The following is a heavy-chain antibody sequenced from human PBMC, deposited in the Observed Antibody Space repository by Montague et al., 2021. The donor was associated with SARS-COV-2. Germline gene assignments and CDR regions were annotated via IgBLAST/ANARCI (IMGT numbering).Heavy chain of an antibody. V-gene: IGHV4-34*01. Sequence: SETLSLTCAVYGGSFSGYYWSWIRQPPGKGLEWIGEINHSGSTKYNPSLKSRLTISLDTSKNQFSLKLSSVTAADTAVYYCARDDFRWDFDCWGQGTLVTVSS. CDR3: ARDDFRWDFDC. CDR1: GGSFSGYY. D-gene: IGHD2/OR15-2a*01. J-gene: IGHJ4*02. CDR2: INHSGST.